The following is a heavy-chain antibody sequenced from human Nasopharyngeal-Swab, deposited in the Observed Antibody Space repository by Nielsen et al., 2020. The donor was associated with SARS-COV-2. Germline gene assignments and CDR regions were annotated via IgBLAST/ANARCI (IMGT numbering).Heavy chain of an antibody. Sequence: SLKISCAASGFTFDDYAMHWVRQAPGKGLEWVSGISWNSGSIGYADSVKGRFTISRDNAKNSLYLQMNSLRAEDTALYYCAKGRNYYDSSGHIDYWGQGTLVTVSS. J-gene: IGHJ4*02. CDR1: GFTFDDYA. CDR3: AKGRNYYDSSGHIDY. V-gene: IGHV3-9*01. D-gene: IGHD3-22*01. CDR2: ISWNSGSI.